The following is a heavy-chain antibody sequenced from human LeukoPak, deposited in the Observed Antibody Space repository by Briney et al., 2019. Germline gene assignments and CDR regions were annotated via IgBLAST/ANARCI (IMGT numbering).Heavy chain of an antibody. D-gene: IGHD3-10*01. CDR2: ITGSGGRT. V-gene: IGHV3-23*01. J-gene: IGHJ4*02. CDR1: GYTFTSYG. CDR3: AKDIGSYYDY. Sequence: SCKASGYTFTSYGMSWVRQAPGKGLEWVSAITGSGGRTYYADSVKGRFTISRDNSRNTLYLEMNSLRAEDTAVYYCAKDIGSYYDYWGQGILVTVSS.